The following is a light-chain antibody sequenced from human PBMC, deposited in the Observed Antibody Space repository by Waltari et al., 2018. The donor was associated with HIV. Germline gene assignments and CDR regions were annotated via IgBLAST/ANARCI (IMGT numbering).Light chain of an antibody. CDR2: AAS. CDR1: QGISNY. Sequence: DFQMTQSPSSLSASVGDRVTISCRASQGISNYLAWYQQKPGKPPKLLIYAASTLQLGVASRFNGSGTGTDFTLTISSMRPEDFATYYCQKYSNAPFSFGPGTTVDIK. CDR3: QKYSNAPFS. J-gene: IGKJ3*01. V-gene: IGKV1-27*01.